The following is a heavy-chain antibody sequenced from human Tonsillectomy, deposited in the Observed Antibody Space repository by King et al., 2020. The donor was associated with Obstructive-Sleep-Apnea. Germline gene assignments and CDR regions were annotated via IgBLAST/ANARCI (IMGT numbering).Heavy chain of an antibody. J-gene: IGHJ4*02. CDR2: IRYDGINK. V-gene: IGHV3-30*02. D-gene: IGHD2-2*01. Sequence: VQLVESGGGVVQPGGSLRLSCEASGFTFSSYGMHWVRQAPGKGLEWVAFIRYDGINKYYADSVKGRFTISRDNSKNTLYLQMNSLRAEDTAVYYCDIVVVPAAMLGGNNWGQGTLDTVSS. CDR3: DIVVVPAAMLGGNN. CDR1: GFTFSSYG.